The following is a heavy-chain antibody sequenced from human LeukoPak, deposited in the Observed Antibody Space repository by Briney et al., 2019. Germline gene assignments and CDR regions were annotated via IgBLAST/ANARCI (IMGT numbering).Heavy chain of an antibody. CDR3: ARGRYSGYTWGSAALFDY. V-gene: IGHV4-39*07. CDR2: INHSGST. CDR1: GGSVSSGSYY. D-gene: IGHD5-12*01. J-gene: IGHJ4*02. Sequence: SETLSLTCTVSGGSVSSGSYYWSWIRQPPGKGLEWIGEINHSGSTNYNPSLKSRVTISVDTSKNQFSLKLSSVTAADTAVYYCARGRYSGYTWGSAALFDYWGQGTLVTVSS.